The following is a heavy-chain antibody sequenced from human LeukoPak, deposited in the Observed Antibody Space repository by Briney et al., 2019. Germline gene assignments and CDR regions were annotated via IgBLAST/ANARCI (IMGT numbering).Heavy chain of an antibody. Sequence: SETLSLTCTVSGGSISSSSYYWGWIRQPPGKGLEWIGSIYYSGSTYYNPSLKSRVTISVDTSKNQFSLKLSSVTAADTAVYYCARFARDYVWGSYRREYYYYYMDVWGKGTTVTVSS. CDR3: ARFARDYVWGSYRREYYYYYMDV. D-gene: IGHD3-16*02. V-gene: IGHV4-39*01. J-gene: IGHJ6*03. CDR1: GGSISSSSYY. CDR2: IYYSGST.